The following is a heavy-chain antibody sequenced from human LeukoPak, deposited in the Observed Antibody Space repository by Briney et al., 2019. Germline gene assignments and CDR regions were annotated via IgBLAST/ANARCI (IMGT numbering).Heavy chain of an antibody. CDR1: GGSFSGYY. J-gene: IGHJ4*02. V-gene: IGHV4-34*01. D-gene: IGHD3-22*01. CDR2: INHSGST. CDR3: ARSSRRSPNYYDSSGYYYGPHYFDY. Sequence: SETLSLTCAVYGGSFSGYYWSWIRQPPGKGLEWIGEINHSGSTNYNPSLKSRVTISVDTSKNQFSLKLSSVTAADTAVYYCARSSRRSPNYYDSSGYYYGPHYFDYWGQGTLVTVSS.